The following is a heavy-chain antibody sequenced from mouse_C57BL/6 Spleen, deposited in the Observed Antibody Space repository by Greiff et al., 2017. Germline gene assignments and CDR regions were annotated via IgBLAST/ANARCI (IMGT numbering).Heavy chain of an antibody. D-gene: IGHD2-3*01. CDR1: GFTFSDYG. CDR2: ISSGSSTI. Sequence: EVQLVESGGGLVKPGGSLKLSCAASGFTFSDYGMHWVRQAPEKGLEWVAYISSGSSTIYYADTVKGRFTISRDNAKNTLFLQMTSLRSEDTAMYYCARVDGYYVGYFDVWGTGTTVTVSS. CDR3: ARVDGYYVGYFDV. V-gene: IGHV5-17*01. J-gene: IGHJ1*03.